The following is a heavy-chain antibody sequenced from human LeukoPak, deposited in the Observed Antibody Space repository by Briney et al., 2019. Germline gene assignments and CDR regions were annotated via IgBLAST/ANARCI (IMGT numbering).Heavy chain of an antibody. V-gene: IGHV4-39*07. CDR3: ARSEVIVKDAFDI. J-gene: IGHJ3*02. CDR2: IYYSGST. CDR1: GGSISSSSYY. Sequence: SETLSLTCTVSGGSISSSSYYWGWIRQPPGKGLEWIGSIYYSGSTYYNPSLKSRVTISVDTSKNQFSLKLSSVTAADTAVYYCARSEVIVKDAFDIWGQGTMVTVSS. D-gene: IGHD1-26*01.